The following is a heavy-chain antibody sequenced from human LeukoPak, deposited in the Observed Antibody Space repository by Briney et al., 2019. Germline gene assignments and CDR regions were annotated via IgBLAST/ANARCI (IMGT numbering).Heavy chain of an antibody. CDR3: ARDNSVGVNAWWFDP. D-gene: IGHD3-10*01. J-gene: IGHJ5*02. CDR2: INPTGGST. V-gene: IGHV1-46*01. Sequence: GASVKVSCKASGYTFTSYYMHWVRQAPGQGLEWMGLINPTGGSTGYAQKFQGRVTMTRDMSTSTDYMELSSLRSEDTAIYYCARDNSVGVNAWWFDPWGQGTLVTVSS. CDR1: GYTFTSYY.